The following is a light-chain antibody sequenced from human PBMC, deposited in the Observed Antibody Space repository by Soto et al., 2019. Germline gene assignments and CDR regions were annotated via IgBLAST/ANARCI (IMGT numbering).Light chain of an antibody. CDR2: DVS. V-gene: IGLV2-14*01. Sequence: QSALTQPASVSGSPGQSITISCTGTSSYIDAYNYVSWYQQHPGKAPKLMIYDVSNRPSGISNRFSGSKSGNTASLTISGLQAEDEADYYCGSYTTSSNYVFGTGTKVTVL. J-gene: IGLJ1*01. CDR1: SSYIDAYNY. CDR3: GSYTTSSNYV.